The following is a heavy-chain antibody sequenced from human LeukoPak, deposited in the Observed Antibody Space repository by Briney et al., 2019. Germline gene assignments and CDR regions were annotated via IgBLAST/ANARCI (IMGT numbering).Heavy chain of an antibody. Sequence: HPGGSLTLSCAASGFTFSGYWMSWLRQAPGKGLEWVANIKKDGGEKYYVDSVKGRFTISRDNAKNSLYLQMNSLRAEDTAVYYCARDRGFGQADVWGKGTTVTVSS. D-gene: IGHD3-10*01. CDR1: GFTFSGYW. V-gene: IGHV3-7*01. CDR2: IKKDGGEK. CDR3: ARDRGFGQADV. J-gene: IGHJ6*04.